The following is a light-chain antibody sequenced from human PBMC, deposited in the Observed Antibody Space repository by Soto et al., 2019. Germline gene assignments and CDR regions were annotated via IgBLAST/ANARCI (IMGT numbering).Light chain of an antibody. CDR3: QQRSNWPPYT. CDR2: DAS. J-gene: IGKJ2*01. V-gene: IGKV3-11*01. Sequence: EIVLTQSPATLSLSPGERATLSCRASQSVSSYLAWYQQKPGQAPRLLIYDASNRSTGIPVRFSGSGSGTDFTLTISSLEPEDFAVYYCQQRSNWPPYTFGQRTKLEIK. CDR1: QSVSSY.